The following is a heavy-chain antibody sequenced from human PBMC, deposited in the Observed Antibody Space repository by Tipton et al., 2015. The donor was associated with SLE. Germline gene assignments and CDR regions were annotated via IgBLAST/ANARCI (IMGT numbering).Heavy chain of an antibody. CDR2: ISSDGSNQ. V-gene: IGHV3-30*03. CDR3: ARDIGGCSGGSCYLD. D-gene: IGHD2-15*01. J-gene: IGHJ4*02. CDR1: GGSFSGYY. Sequence: LSLTCAVYGGSFSGYYWSWVRQPPGKGLEWVALISSDGSNQRYADSVKGRFTISRDNSKNTLYLQMNSLRVEDTAIYYCARDIGGCSGGSCYLDWGQGTLVTVSS.